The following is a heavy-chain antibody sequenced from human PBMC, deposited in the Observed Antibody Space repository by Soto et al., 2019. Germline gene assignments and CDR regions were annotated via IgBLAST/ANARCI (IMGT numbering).Heavy chain of an antibody. CDR1: GFTFSSYA. D-gene: IGHD2-2*01. CDR2: ISYDGSNK. J-gene: IGHJ5*02. Sequence: QVQLVESGGGVVQPGRSLRLSCAASGFTFSSYAMHWVRQAPGKGLEWVAVISYDGSNKYYADSVKGRFTISRDNSKNRLYLQMNSLRAEDTAVYYCASSTNGGWFDPWGQGTLVTVSS. CDR3: ASSTNGGWFDP. V-gene: IGHV3-30-3*01.